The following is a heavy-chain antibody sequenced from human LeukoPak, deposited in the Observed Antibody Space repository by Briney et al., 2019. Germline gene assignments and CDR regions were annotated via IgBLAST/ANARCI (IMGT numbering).Heavy chain of an antibody. V-gene: IGHV4-34*01. CDR1: GGSFSGYY. J-gene: IGHJ1*01. CDR3: ARSGYDFWSGYSQYFQH. Sequence: PSETLSLTCAVYGGSFSGYYWSWIRQPPGKGLEWIGEINHSGSTNYNPSLKSRDTISVDTSKNQFSLKLSSVTAADTAVYYCARSGYDFWSGYSQYFQHWGQGTLVTVSS. D-gene: IGHD3-3*01. CDR2: INHSGST.